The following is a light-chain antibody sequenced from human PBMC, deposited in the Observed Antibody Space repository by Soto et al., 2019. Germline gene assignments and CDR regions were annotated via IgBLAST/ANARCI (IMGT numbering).Light chain of an antibody. CDR3: GSYTTSSNYV. CDR2: DVS. Sequence: QSALTQPASVSGSPGQWITMSCTGTSSDVGAYNYVSWYQQHPGKAPKLMIYDVSHRPSGVSHRFSGSKSGNTASLTISGLQAEDEADYYCGSYTTSSNYVFGTGTKVTVL. CDR1: SSDVGAYNY. J-gene: IGLJ1*01. V-gene: IGLV2-14*01.